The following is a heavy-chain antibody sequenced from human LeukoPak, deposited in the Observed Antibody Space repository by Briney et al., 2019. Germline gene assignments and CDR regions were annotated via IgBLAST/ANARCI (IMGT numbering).Heavy chain of an antibody. CDR3: AKEWTARYYYYGMDV. Sequence: GGSLRLSCAASGFTFDDYAMHWVRQAPGKGLEWVSGISWNSGSIGYADSVKGRFTIPRDNAKNSQYLQMNSLRAEDTALYYCAKEWTARYYYYGMDVWGQGTTVTVSS. D-gene: IGHD6-6*01. CDR1: GFTFDDYA. J-gene: IGHJ6*02. CDR2: ISWNSGSI. V-gene: IGHV3-9*01.